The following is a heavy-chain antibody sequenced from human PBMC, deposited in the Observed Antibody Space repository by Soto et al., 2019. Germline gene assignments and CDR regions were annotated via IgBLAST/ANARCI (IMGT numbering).Heavy chain of an antibody. J-gene: IGHJ4*02. V-gene: IGHV4-4*02. Sequence: QVQLQESGPGLVKPSGTLSLTCAVSGGSIRSSNWWSWVRQPPGKGLEWIGEIYHSGITNYNPSLKSRVTISVDKSKNQLSLKLSSVTAADTALYYCARVRDYNSNSCYIEFDYWGQGTLVTVSS. CDR3: ARVRDYNSNSCYIEFDY. D-gene: IGHD2-2*01. CDR2: IYHSGIT. CDR1: GGSIRSSNW.